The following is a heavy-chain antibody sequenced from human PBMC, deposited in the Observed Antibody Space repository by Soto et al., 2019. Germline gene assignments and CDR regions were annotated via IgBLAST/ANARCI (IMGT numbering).Heavy chain of an antibody. CDR1: GFTFDDYT. CDR2: ISWDGGST. CDR3: AKDMYSGSRHDDFDI. D-gene: IGHD1-26*01. V-gene: IGHV3-43*01. Sequence: EVQLVESGGVVVQPGGSLRLSCAASGFTFDDYTMHWVRQAPGKGLEWVSLISWDGGSTYYADSVKGRFTISRDNSKNSLYLQMNSLRTEDTALYYCAKDMYSGSRHDDFDIWGQGTMVTVSS. J-gene: IGHJ3*02.